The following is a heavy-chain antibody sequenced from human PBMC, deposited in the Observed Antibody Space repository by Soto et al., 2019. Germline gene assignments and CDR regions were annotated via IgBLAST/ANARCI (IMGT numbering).Heavy chain of an antibody. Sequence: QVQLVQSGAEVKKPGSSVKVSCKASGGTFSNYAINWVRQAPGQGLEWMGGSIPMLGTASYAQKFQGRVTITADESTSTAYMELSSLSSEDTAVYYCARGRGLGAAYRGFDPWGQGTLVTVSS. CDR3: ARGRGLGAAYRGFDP. D-gene: IGHD4-4*01. CDR1: GGTFSNYA. V-gene: IGHV1-69*01. J-gene: IGHJ5*02. CDR2: SIPMLGTA.